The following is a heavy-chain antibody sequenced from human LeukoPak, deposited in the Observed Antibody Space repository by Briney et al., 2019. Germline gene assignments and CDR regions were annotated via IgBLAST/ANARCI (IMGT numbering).Heavy chain of an antibody. D-gene: IGHD3/OR15-3a*01. Sequence: GGSLRLSCAASGFTFSSYGMHWVRQAPGKGLEWVAFIWYDGSNKYNADSVKGRFTISRDNSKNTLYLQMNSLRAEDTAVYYCARTNDFWTGYYEKWGRGTLVTVSS. CDR2: IWYDGSNK. V-gene: IGHV3-30*02. CDR3: ARTNDFWTGYYEK. J-gene: IGHJ4*02. CDR1: GFTFSSYG.